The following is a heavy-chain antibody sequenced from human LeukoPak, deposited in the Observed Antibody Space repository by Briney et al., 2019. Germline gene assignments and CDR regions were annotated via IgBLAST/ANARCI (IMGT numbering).Heavy chain of an antibody. Sequence: GGSLRLSCAASGFTFTGYAMLWVRQVPGKGLEWVSTISSSGGATYYADSVKGRFTISRDNSKNTLSLQMNSLSAEDTAIYYCSKWAGVSDTSNWYGPFDHWGQGTLVTVSS. J-gene: IGHJ4*02. CDR1: GFTFTGYA. V-gene: IGHV3-23*01. CDR3: SKWAGVSDTSNWYGPFDH. CDR2: ISSSGGAT. D-gene: IGHD6-13*01.